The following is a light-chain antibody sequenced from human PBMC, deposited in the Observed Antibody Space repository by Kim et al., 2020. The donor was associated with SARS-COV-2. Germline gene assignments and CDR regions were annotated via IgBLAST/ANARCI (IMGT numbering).Light chain of an antibody. Sequence: SYELTHPPSVSVSPGQTASITCSGDKLGDKYACWYQQKPGQSPVLVIYQDSKRPSGIPERFSGSNSGNTATLTISGTEAMDEADYYCQACDSSTARVFGEGTKVTVL. CDR1: KLGDKY. J-gene: IGLJ3*02. CDR2: QDS. CDR3: QACDSSTARV. V-gene: IGLV3-1*01.